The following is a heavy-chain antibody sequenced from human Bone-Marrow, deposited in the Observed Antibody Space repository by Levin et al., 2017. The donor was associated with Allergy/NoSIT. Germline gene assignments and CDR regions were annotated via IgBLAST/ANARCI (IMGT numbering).Heavy chain of an antibody. CDR3: VNLAIPIVATISGAFDI. Sequence: GGSLRLSCSASGFTFSSYAMHWVRQAPGKGLEYVSAISSNGGSTYYADSVKGRFTISRDNSKNTLYLQMSSLRAEDTAVYYCVNLAIPIVATISGAFDIWGQGTMVTVSS. CDR1: GFTFSSYA. J-gene: IGHJ3*02. D-gene: IGHD5-12*01. V-gene: IGHV3-64D*06. CDR2: ISSNGGST.